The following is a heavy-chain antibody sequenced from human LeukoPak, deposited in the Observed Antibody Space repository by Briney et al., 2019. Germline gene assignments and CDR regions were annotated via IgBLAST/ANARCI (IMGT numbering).Heavy chain of an antibody. Sequence: GGSLRLSCAASGIAFAGSAVHWVRQASGKGLEWVSDISGGGGGTYYADSVKGRFTISRDNSKNTLYLQMNNLRVEDTALYYCAKEGTVSTSFDYWGQGTLVTVSS. D-gene: IGHD4-11*01. J-gene: IGHJ4*02. CDR1: GIAFAGSA. V-gene: IGHV3-23*01. CDR3: AKEGTVSTSFDY. CDR2: ISGGGGGT.